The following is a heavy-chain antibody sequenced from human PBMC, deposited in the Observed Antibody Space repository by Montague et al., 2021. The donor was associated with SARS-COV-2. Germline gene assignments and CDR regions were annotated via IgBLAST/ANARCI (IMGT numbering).Heavy chain of an antibody. D-gene: IGHD3-22*01. CDR2: INHRGTS. CDR1: GGSSSDNY. J-gene: IGHJ4*02. V-gene: IGHV4-34*01. Sequence: SETLSLTCAVYGGSSSDNYWSWIRKPPGKGLEWIGEINHRGTSNYNPSLKSRVSISVDTSKNQFSLYLGSVTAADTAVYYCARDRQHFNMIVVVMTGGEYYFDYWGQGTLVTVSS. CDR3: ARDRQHFNMIVVVMTGGEYYFDY.